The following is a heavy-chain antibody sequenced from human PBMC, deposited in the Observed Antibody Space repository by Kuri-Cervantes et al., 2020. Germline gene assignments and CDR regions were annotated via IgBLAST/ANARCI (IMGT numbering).Heavy chain of an antibody. CDR1: GGSISSHY. CDR2: IYHTGTT. CDR3: ARAAPHCGGDCYSDY. Sequence: SETLSLTCTVSGGSISSHYWSWIRQPPGKGLEWIAYIYHTGTTNYNPSLKSRVTISVDTSKNQFSLKLSSVTAADTAVYYCARAAPHCGGDCYSDYWGHGTLVTVSS. J-gene: IGHJ4*01. D-gene: IGHD2-21*02. V-gene: IGHV4-59*11.